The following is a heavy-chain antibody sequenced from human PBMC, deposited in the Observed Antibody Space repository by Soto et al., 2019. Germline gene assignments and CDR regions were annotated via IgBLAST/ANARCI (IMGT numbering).Heavy chain of an antibody. V-gene: IGHV3-33*01. CDR1: GFTFSSYG. Sequence: PGGSLRLSCAASGFTFSSYGMHWVRQAPGKGLEWVAVIWYDGSNKYYADSVKGRFTISRDNSKNTLYLQMNSLRAEDTAVYYCASRTTVVRGVIGAFDIWGQGTMVTVSS. D-gene: IGHD3-10*01. CDR3: ASRTTVVRGVIGAFDI. J-gene: IGHJ3*02. CDR2: IWYDGSNK.